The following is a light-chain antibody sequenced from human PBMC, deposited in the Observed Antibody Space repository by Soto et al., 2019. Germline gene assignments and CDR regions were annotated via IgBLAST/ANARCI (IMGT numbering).Light chain of an antibody. V-gene: IGKV3-11*01. Sequence: DIVLTQSPATLSLSPGERATLSCRASQSVSTYLAWYQQKPGQAPRRLITDASNRATGIPARFSGSGSGTDFTLTISSLVPEDFAVYHCQQRSSWPSFGQGTQLEIK. CDR2: DAS. CDR1: QSVSTY. CDR3: QQRSSWPS. J-gene: IGKJ5*01.